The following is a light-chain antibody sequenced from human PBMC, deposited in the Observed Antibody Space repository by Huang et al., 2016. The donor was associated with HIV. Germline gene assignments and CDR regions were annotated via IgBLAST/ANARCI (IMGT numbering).Light chain of an antibody. CDR2: WAS. J-gene: IGKJ2*01. CDR3: QQYYSTPYT. CDR1: QSVLFNSNNKNY. V-gene: IGKV4-1*01. Sequence: DIVMTQSPDSLAVSLGERATINCKSSQSVLFNSNNKNYLAWYQQKPGQPPKLRIYWASTRESGVPDRFSGSGSGTDFTLTISSLQAADVAVYYCQQYYSTPYTFGQGTKLEIK.